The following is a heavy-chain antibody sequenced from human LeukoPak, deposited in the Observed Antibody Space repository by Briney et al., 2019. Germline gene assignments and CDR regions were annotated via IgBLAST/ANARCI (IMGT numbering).Heavy chain of an antibody. D-gene: IGHD3-22*01. CDR3: ARERVSSGYHGDAFDI. CDR1: GFTFSSYS. CDR2: ISSSGSTI. V-gene: IGHV3-48*02. Sequence: GGSLRLSCAASGFTFSSYSMNWVRQAPGKGLEWVSYISSSGSTIYYADSVKGRFTISRDNAKNSLYLQMNSLRDEDTAVYYCARERVSSGYHGDAFDIWGQGTMVTVSS. J-gene: IGHJ3*02.